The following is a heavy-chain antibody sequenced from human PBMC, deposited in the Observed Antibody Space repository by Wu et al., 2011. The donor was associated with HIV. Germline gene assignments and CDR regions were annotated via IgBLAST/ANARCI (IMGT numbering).Heavy chain of an antibody. CDR3: ARVFRGVGRRPASPSYYFFYMDV. CDR1: GGTFSNYA. V-gene: IGHV1-69*14. CDR2: IIPINGTT. Sequence: QVQLVQSGAEVKKPGSSVKVSCKASGGTFSNYAMCWVRQAPGQGLEWMGGIIPINGTTNYAQKFQGRVTITADKSTSTAYMELNSLRSEDTAVYYCARVFRGVGRRPASPSYYFFYMDVWAKDHGHRLL. J-gene: IGHJ6*03. D-gene: IGHD3-10*01.